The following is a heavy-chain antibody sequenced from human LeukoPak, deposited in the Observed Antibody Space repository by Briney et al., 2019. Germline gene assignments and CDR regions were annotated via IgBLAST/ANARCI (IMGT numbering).Heavy chain of an antibody. CDR2: SYYSRNN. J-gene: IGHJ4*02. Sequence: PAETLSLTCTVSGGSIRSNNYWGGRRPHPGRGVEGIGTSYYSRNNYYNESVKRRVTIYRDKAKNNLYLRMSTVTAADTAVYYCARHEEEDGYNAKPVDYWGQGTLVTVSS. CDR3: ARHEEEDGYNAKPVDY. CDR1: GGSIRSNNY. D-gene: IGHD5-24*01. V-gene: IGHV4-39*01.